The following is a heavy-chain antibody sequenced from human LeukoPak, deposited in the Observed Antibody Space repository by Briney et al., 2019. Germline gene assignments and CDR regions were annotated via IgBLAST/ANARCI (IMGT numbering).Heavy chain of an antibody. J-gene: IGHJ4*02. V-gene: IGHV1-46*01. Sequence: ASVKVSCKASGYTFTSYYMHWVRQPPGQGLEWMGIINPSGGSTSYAQKFQGRVTMTRDMSTSTVYMELSSLRSEDTAVYYCARDPPPSRYSYGQYYFDYWGQGTLVTVSS. CDR2: INPSGGST. D-gene: IGHD5-18*01. CDR1: GYTFTSYY. CDR3: ARDPPPSRYSYGQYYFDY.